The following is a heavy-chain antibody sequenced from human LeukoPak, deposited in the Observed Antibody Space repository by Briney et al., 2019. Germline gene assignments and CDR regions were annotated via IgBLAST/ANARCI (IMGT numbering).Heavy chain of an antibody. CDR3: ARVYNWDVGRDFDY. D-gene: IGHD1-1*01. CDR1: GYTFTGYY. J-gene: IGHJ4*02. Sequence: ASVKVSCKASGYTFTGYYMHWVRQASGQGLEWMGWINPNSGGTNYAQKFQGRVTMTRDTSISTAYMELSRLRSDDTAVYYCARVYNWDVGRDFDYWGQGTLVTVSS. V-gene: IGHV1-2*02. CDR2: INPNSGGT.